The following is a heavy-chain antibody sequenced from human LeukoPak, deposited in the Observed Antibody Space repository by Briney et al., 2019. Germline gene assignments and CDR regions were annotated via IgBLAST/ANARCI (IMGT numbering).Heavy chain of an antibody. J-gene: IGHJ6*02. CDR3: ARTCSSTSCYYYYGMDV. CDR1: GGTFSSYA. CDR2: IIPIFGIA. D-gene: IGHD2-2*01. V-gene: IGHV1-69*04. Sequence: ASVKVSCKASGGTFSSYAISWVRQAPGQGLEWMGRIIPIFGIANYAQKFQGRVTITADKSTSTAYMELSSLRSGDTAVYYCARTCSSTSCYYYYGMDVWGQGTTVTVSS.